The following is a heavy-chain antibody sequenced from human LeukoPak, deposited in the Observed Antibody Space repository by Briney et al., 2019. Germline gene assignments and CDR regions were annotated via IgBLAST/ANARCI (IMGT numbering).Heavy chain of an antibody. CDR2: IIPIFGTA. CDR1: GGTFSSYV. J-gene: IGHJ5*02. D-gene: IGHD3-3*01. CDR3: ARVYYDFWSGHQPHNWFDP. V-gene: IGHV1-69*05. Sequence: SVKVSCKASGGTFSSYVISWVRQAPGQGLEWMGGIIPIFGTANYAQKFQGRVTITTDESTSTAYMELSSLRSEDTAVYYCARVYYDFWSGHQPHNWFDPWGQGTLVTVSS.